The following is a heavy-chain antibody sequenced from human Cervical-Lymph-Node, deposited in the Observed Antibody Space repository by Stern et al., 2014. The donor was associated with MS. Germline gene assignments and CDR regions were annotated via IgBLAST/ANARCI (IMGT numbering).Heavy chain of an antibody. CDR3: ASPLTATSVPFGYYGMDV. CDR2: IGPLFGQP. V-gene: IGHV1-69*01. CDR1: GGTFSNYA. D-gene: IGHD4-17*01. Sequence: QVQLVESGAEVKKPGSSVKVSCKASGGTFSNYATSWVRQAPGQGLEWMGGIGPLFGQPNYAQKFQGRVTITADESTSTAYMDLSSLRSEDTAVYYCASPLTATSVPFGYYGMDVWGQGTTVTVS. J-gene: IGHJ6*02.